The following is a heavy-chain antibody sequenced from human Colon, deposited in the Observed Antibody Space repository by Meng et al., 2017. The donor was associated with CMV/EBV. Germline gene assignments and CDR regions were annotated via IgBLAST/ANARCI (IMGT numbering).Heavy chain of an antibody. J-gene: IGHJ4*02. V-gene: IGHV4-4*07. D-gene: IGHD3-22*01. CDR3: ASLKDYDGRGYYYFES. CDR2: AYISRNT. CDR1: GASITRHS. Sequence: GMGKTWETLALHRTVTGASITRHSRRWIRRAAGKAIELIGRAYISRNTNYNPSPNSQVHMSLDTSKNHLSLNIRSVTAADTAVYYCASLKDYDGRGYYYFESWGQGTLVTVSS.